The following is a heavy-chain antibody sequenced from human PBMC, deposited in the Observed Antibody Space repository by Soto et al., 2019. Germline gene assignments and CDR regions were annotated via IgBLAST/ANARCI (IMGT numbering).Heavy chain of an antibody. Sequence: ASVKPSCKTSGYTFTNYGISWVRQAPGQGLEWMGWITTDKGNTGYAQKFQGRVTMTRNTSISTAYMELSSLRSEDTAVYYCARGDDYGDYYFDYWGQGTLVTVSS. CDR1: GYTFTNYG. CDR2: ITTDKGNT. V-gene: IGHV1-8*01. CDR3: ARGDDYGDYYFDY. D-gene: IGHD4-17*01. J-gene: IGHJ4*02.